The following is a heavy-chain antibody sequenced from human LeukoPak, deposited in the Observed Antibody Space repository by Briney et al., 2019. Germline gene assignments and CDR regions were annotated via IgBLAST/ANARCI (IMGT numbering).Heavy chain of an antibody. J-gene: IGHJ6*02. D-gene: IGHD5-18*01. CDR2: INPSGGST. Sequence: ASVKVSCKASGYTFTSYYMHWVRQAPGQGLEWMGIINPSGGSTSYAQKFQGRVTMTRDTSTSTVYMELSSLRSEDTAVYYCARDLIGRGYGYGYYYYGMDVWGQGTTVTVSS. CDR3: ARDLIGRGYGYGYYYYGMDV. V-gene: IGHV1-46*01. CDR1: GYTFTSYY.